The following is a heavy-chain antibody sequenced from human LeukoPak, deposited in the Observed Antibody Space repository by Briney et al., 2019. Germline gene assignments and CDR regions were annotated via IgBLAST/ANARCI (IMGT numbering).Heavy chain of an antibody. CDR2: ISSSSSYI. D-gene: IGHD5-12*01. CDR1: GFTFSSYS. J-gene: IGHJ4*02. CDR3: ARVDIVATTDY. Sequence: GGSLRLSCAASGFTFSSYSMNWVRQAPGKGLEWVSSISSSSSYIYYADSVKGRFTISRDNAKSSLYLQMNSLRAEDTAVYYCARVDIVATTDYWGQGTLVTVSS. V-gene: IGHV3-21*01.